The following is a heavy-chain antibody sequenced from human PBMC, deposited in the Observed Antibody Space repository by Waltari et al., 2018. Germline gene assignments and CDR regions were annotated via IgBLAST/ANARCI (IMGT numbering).Heavy chain of an antibody. J-gene: IGHJ6*03. CDR1: GGSISSYY. CDR2: IYYSGST. Sequence: QVQLQESGPGLVKPSETLSLTCTVSGGSISSYYWRWIRQPPGKGLEWIGYIYYSGSTNYNPSLKSRVTISVDTSKNQFSLKLSSVTAADTAVYYCARIYNRWLMDVWGKGTTVTVSS. D-gene: IGHD1-20*01. V-gene: IGHV4-59*01. CDR3: ARIYNRWLMDV.